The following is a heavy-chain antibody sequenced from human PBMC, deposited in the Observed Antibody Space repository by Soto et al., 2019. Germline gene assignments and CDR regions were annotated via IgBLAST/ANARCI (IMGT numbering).Heavy chain of an antibody. CDR2: IWYDGSNK. J-gene: IGHJ3*02. D-gene: IGHD3-22*01. Sequence: GGSLRLSCAASGFTFSSYGMHWVRQAPGKGLEWVAVIWYDGSNKYYADSVKGRFTISRDNSKNTLYLQMNSLRAEDTAVYYCARPYYYDSSGYYRGDAFDIWGQGTMVTVSS. CDR1: GFTFSSYG. V-gene: IGHV3-33*01. CDR3: ARPYYYDSSGYYRGDAFDI.